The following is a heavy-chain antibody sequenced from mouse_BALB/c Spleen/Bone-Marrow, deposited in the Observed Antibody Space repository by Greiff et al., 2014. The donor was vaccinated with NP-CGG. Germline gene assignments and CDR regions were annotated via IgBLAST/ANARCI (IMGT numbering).Heavy chain of an antibody. J-gene: IGHJ4*01. CDR1: GYAFTNYL. D-gene: IGHD4-1*01. V-gene: IGHV1-54*01. Sequence: VQLQQSGAELVRPGTSVKVSCKASGYAFTNYLIEWVKQRPGQGLEWIGVTNPGSGGTNYNEKIKAKATLTADKSSSTAYMQLSSLTSDDSAVYFCARCLTGTSAMDYWGQGTSVTVSS. CDR2: TNPGSGGT. CDR3: ARCLTGTSAMDY.